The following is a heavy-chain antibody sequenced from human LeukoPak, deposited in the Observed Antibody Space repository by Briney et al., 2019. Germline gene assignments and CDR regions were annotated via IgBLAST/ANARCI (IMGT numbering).Heavy chain of an antibody. CDR1: GFTFSSYA. CDR3: ASDSGLRYFDWLLDY. CDR2: ISFDGTDA. Sequence: GGSLRLSCAASGFTFSSYAIHWVRQAPGKGLEWVAVISFDGTDAFYADSVKGRFTISRDNSKNTLYLQMNSLRADDTAVYYCASDSGLRYFDWLLDYWGQGTLVTVSS. D-gene: IGHD3-9*01. V-gene: IGHV3-30*04. J-gene: IGHJ4*02.